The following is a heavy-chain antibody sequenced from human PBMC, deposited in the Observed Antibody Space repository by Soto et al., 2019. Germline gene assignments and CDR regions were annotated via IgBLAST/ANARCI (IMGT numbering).Heavy chain of an antibody. V-gene: IGHV4-59*01. Sequence: SETLSLTCTVSGGSISSYYWGWIRQPPGKGLEWIGYIYYSGSTNYNPSLKSRVTISVDTSKNQFSLKLSSVTAADTAVYYCARSTRDVVVTAINYFDYWGQGTLVTVSS. D-gene: IGHD2-21*02. CDR1: GGSISSYY. CDR2: IYYSGST. CDR3: ARSTRDVVVTAINYFDY. J-gene: IGHJ4*02.